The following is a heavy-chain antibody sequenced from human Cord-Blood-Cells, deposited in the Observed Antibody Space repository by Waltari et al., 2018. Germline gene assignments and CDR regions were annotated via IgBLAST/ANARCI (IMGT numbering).Heavy chain of an antibody. CDR1: GFPFSSYW. CDR2: IKQDGSEK. Sequence: EVQLVESGGGLVQPGGSLRLSCAASGFPFSSYWMSWVRQAPGKGLEWVANIKQDGSEKYYVDSVKGRFTISRDNAKNSLYLQMNSLRAEDTAVYYCARDHGLYYFDYWGQGTLVTVSS. CDR3: ARDHGLYYFDY. V-gene: IGHV3-7*01. J-gene: IGHJ4*02.